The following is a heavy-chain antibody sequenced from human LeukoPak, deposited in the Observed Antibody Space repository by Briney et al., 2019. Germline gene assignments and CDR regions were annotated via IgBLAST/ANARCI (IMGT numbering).Heavy chain of an antibody. CDR2: ISGMGGST. J-gene: IGHJ5*02. Sequence: GRSLRLSCAASGFTFSSYAMSCVRQAPGRGLEWVSSISGMGGSTNYADSVTDWFTLHRHNPKNTPYRQINSLIAKDPAVNYCAKDPVPNVPAAYNWFDPWGQGTLVTVSS. CDR1: GFTFSSYA. CDR3: AKDPVPNVPAAYNWFDP. D-gene: IGHD2-2*01. V-gene: IGHV3-23*01.